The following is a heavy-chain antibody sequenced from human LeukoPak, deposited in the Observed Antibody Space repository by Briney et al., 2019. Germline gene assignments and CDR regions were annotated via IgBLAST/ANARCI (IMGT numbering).Heavy chain of an antibody. CDR2: ISGSGGST. V-gene: IGHV3-23*01. Sequence: GGSLRLSCAASGFTFSSYAMSWVRQAPGEGLEWVSAISGSGGSTYYADSVKGRFTISRDNSKNTLYLQMNSLRAEDTAVYYCAKDPSVAQAFDIWGQGTMVTVSS. CDR3: AKDPSVAQAFDI. J-gene: IGHJ3*02. CDR1: GFTFSSYA. D-gene: IGHD6-19*01.